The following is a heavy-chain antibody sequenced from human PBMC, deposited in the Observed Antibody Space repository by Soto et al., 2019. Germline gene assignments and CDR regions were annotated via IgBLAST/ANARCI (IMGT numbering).Heavy chain of an antibody. V-gene: IGHV3-33*01. Sequence: PGGSLRLSCAASGFTFSSYGMHWVRQAPGKGLEWVAVIWYDGSNKYYADSVKGRFTISRDNSKNSLYLQMNSLRAEDTAVYYCARSEGLGYCTNGVCYKYYYYMDVWGKGTTVTVSS. D-gene: IGHD2-8*01. CDR2: IWYDGSNK. CDR1: GFTFSSYG. J-gene: IGHJ6*03. CDR3: ARSEGLGYCTNGVCYKYYYYMDV.